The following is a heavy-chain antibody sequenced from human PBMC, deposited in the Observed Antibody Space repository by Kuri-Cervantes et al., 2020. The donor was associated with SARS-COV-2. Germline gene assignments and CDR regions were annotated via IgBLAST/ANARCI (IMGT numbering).Heavy chain of an antibody. CDR1: GGSFSGYY. Sequence: SETLSLTCAVYGGSFSGYYCSWTRQPPGKGQEWIGEINNSGSTNYNPSLKSLVTISVDTSKNQFSLKLTSVTAADTAIYYCARHDLVGTTDFDPWGQGTLVTVSS. J-gene: IGHJ5*02. CDR2: INNSGST. V-gene: IGHV4-34*01. D-gene: IGHD1-26*01. CDR3: ARHDLVGTTDFDP.